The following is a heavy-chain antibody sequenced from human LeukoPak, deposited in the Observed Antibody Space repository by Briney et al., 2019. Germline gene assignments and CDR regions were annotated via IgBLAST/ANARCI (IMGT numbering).Heavy chain of an antibody. J-gene: IGHJ4*02. V-gene: IGHV3-66*01. CDR3: ARETGGYDY. D-gene: IGHD7-27*01. CDR1: GFTVSSNY. Sequence: GGSLRLSCAASGFTVSSNYMSWVRQAPGKGLEWVSVIYNGGGTYYADSVKGRFIISRDNSKNTLYLQINSLRAEDTAVYYCARETGGYDYWGQGTLVTVSS. CDR2: IYNGGGT.